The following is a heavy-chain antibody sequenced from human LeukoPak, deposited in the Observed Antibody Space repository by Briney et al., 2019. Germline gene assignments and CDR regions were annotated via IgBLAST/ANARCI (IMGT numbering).Heavy chain of an antibody. CDR3: ARYRGYCSGGSCYYFDY. V-gene: IGHV3-30-3*01. CDR1: GFTFSSYA. Sequence: GGSLRLSCAASGFTFSSYAMHWVRQAPGKGLEWLAVISYDGSNKYYADSVKGRFTISRDNSKNTLYLQMNSLRAEDTAVYYCARYRGYCSGGSCYYFDYWGQGPLVTVSS. CDR2: ISYDGSNK. J-gene: IGHJ4*02. D-gene: IGHD2-15*01.